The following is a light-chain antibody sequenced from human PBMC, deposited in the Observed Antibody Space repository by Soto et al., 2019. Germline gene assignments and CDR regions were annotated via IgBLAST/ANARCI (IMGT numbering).Light chain of an antibody. CDR3: QPRSNWPPTLS. CDR1: QSISKY. Sequence: EIVLTQSPATLSLSPGETATLSCRASQSISKYLAWYQQKPGQAPRLLIYNASNRAAGIPARFSVSGSGTEFTLTITRLEPADFAVYYCQPRSNWPPTLSFGGGTRVE. V-gene: IGKV3-11*01. CDR2: NAS. J-gene: IGKJ4*01.